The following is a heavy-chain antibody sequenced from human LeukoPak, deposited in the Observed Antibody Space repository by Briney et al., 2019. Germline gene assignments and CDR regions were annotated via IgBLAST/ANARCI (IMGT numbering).Heavy chain of an antibody. CDR3: ARDRRYCSGGSCYDPFFDY. CDR1: GGSISSYY. CDR2: IYYSGST. V-gene: IGHV4-59*01. J-gene: IGHJ4*02. Sequence: SETLSLTCTVSGGSISSYYWSWIRQPPGKGLEWIGYIYYSGSTNYNPSLKSRVTISVDTSKNQFSLKLSSVTAADTAVYYCARDRRYCSGGSCYDPFFDYWGQGTLVTVSS. D-gene: IGHD2-15*01.